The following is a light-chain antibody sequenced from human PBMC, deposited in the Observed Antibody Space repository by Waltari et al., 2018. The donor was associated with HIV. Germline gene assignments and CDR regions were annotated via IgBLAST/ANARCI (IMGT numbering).Light chain of an antibody. V-gene: IGKV1-5*03. CDR2: KTS. Sequence: DIQMTQSPSTLSASVGDRVTITCRASQSVSTWLAWYQQKPGKAPKLVIYKTSSLETGVPSRFSGSGSGTEFTLTISDLHPDDFATYYCQQMNSCSFGPGTKVEI. CDR3: QQMNSCS. CDR1: QSVSTW. J-gene: IGKJ3*01.